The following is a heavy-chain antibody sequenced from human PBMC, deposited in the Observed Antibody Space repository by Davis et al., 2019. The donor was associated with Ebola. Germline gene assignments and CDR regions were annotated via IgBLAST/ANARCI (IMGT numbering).Heavy chain of an antibody. Sequence: PSETLSLTCTVSGGSVSSGSYYWSWIRQPPGKGLEWIGYIYYSGSTNYNPSLKSRVTISVDTSKNQFSLKLSSVTAADTAVYYCARDSVYNWNDVWGGYYYYGMDVWGQGTTVTVSS. CDR2: IYYSGST. CDR1: GGSVSSGSYY. J-gene: IGHJ6*02. CDR3: ARDSVYNWNDVWGGYYYYGMDV. V-gene: IGHV4-61*01. D-gene: IGHD1-20*01.